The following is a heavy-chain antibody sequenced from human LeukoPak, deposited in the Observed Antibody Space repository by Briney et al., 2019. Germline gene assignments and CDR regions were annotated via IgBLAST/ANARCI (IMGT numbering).Heavy chain of an antibody. CDR2: IYSDGST. J-gene: IGHJ3*02. D-gene: IGHD1-26*01. CDR3: ARELREHGVFDI. CDR1: GFTVSSNY. Sequence: GGSLRLSCAASGFTVSSNYMSWVRQAPGKGLEWVSEIYSDGSTYYAASVKGRFSISRDDSKNTVYLQMKSLRAEDTAVYYCARELREHGVFDIWGQGTMVTVSS. V-gene: IGHV3-53*01.